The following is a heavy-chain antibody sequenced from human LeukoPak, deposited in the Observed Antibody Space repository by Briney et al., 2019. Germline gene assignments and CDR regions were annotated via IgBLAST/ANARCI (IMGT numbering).Heavy chain of an antibody. CDR2: TYYRSKWYN. D-gene: IGHD1/OR15-1a*01. CDR1: GDSVSSNSAA. V-gene: IGHV6-1*01. Sequence: SQTLSLTCAISGDSVSSNSAAWNWIRQSPSRGLEWLGRTYYRSKWYNDYAVSVKSRITINPDTSKNQFSLRLNSVTPEDTAVYYCARGPPKINWNRNIAPGYWGQGTLVTVSS. J-gene: IGHJ4*02. CDR3: ARGPPKINWNRNIAPGY.